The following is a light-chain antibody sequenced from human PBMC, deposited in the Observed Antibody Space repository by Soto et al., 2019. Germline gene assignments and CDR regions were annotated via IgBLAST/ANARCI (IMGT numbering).Light chain of an antibody. CDR1: QSLLHSSGYNY. CDR3: MQALQAPT. V-gene: IGKV2-28*01. Sequence: DIVMTQSPLSLPVTPGEPASISCRSSQSLLHSSGYNYLDWYLQKPGQSPQLLIYLGSTRASGXPXXFSGGESGTDFTLRISRVEAEDVGVYYCMQALQAPTFGQGTKLEIK. J-gene: IGKJ2*01. CDR2: LGS.